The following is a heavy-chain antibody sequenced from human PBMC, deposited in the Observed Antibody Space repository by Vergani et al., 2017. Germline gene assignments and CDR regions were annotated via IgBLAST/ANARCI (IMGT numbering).Heavy chain of an antibody. D-gene: IGHD3-10*01. CDR2: IDPSDSYT. Sequence: EVQLVQSGAEVKKPGESLRISCKGSGYSFTSYWISWVRQMPGKGLEWMGRIDPSDSYTNYSPSFQGHVTISADKSISTTYLQWSSLKASYTAMYYCARHNRXNPDYYGSGGQPSGMDVWGRGPTVTVSS. CDR1: GYSFTSYW. J-gene: IGHJ6*02. V-gene: IGHV5-10-1*01. CDR3: ARHNRXNPDYYGSGGQPSGMDV.